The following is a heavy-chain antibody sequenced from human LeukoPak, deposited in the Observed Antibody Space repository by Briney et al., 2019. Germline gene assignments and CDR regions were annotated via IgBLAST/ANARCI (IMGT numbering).Heavy chain of an antibody. D-gene: IGHD1-7*01. V-gene: IGHV4-39*01. J-gene: IGHJ4*02. CDR3: ARHWVGLLDY. CDR2: IYYSGST. CDR1: GGSISSSSYY. Sequence: SETLSLTCTVAGGSISSSSYYWGWIRQPPGKGLEWIGSIYYSGSTYYNPSLKSRVTISVDTSKNQFSLKLSSVTAADTAVYYCARHWVGLLDYWGQGTLVTVSS.